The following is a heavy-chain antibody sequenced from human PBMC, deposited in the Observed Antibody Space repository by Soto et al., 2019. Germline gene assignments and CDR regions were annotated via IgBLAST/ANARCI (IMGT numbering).Heavy chain of an antibody. J-gene: IGHJ4*02. D-gene: IGHD6-13*01. CDR3: ARYNAASGTYYFDY. Sequence: PSEILSLTCAVSGASVSSTYWWSWVRQPPGKGPEWIGEINHRGSANYNPSLKSRVTISVDISKSQFSLRLTSVTAADTAVYYCARYNAASGTYYFDYWGQGALVTVSS. CDR1: GASVSSTYW. V-gene: IGHV4-4*02. CDR2: INHRGSA.